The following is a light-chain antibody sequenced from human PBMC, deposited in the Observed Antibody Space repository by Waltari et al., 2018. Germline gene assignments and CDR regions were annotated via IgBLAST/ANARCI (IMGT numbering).Light chain of an antibody. J-gene: IGKJ2*01. CDR3: QQSYSTPSA. Sequence: DIQMTQSPSSLSASVGDRVTITCRASQSISRYLNWYQKKPGKAPKFLIYAASSLQSAVPSRFSGSESGTHFTLTISSLQAEDFATCYGQQSYSTPSAFGQGIMLEIK. V-gene: IGKV1-39*01. CDR1: QSISRY. CDR2: AAS.